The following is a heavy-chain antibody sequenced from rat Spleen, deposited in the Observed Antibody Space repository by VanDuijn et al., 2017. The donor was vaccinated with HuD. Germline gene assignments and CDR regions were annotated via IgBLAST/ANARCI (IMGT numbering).Heavy chain of an antibody. CDR2: ITSGGNNT. V-gene: IGHV5S13*01. D-gene: IGHD1-12*02. CDR3: ARQNYYDGQGVMDA. Sequence: EVQLVESGGGLVQPGRSMKLSCAASGFTFSNYDMAWVRQAPTKGLEWVATITSGGNNTYYPDSVKGRFTISRDNAKNTQYLQMDSLRSEDTATYYCARQNYYDGQGVMDAWGQGASVTVSS. CDR1: GFTFSNYD. J-gene: IGHJ4*01.